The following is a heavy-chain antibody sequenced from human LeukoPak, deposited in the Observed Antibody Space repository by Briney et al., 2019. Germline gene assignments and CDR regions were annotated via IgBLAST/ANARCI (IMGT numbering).Heavy chain of an antibody. J-gene: IGHJ5*02. Sequence: SVKVSCKASGGTFSSYAISWVRQAPGQGLEWMGGIIPIFGTANYAQKFQGRVTITTDESTSTAYMELSSLRSEDTAVYYCAAGREAGYYFSCWFDPWGQGTLVTVSS. CDR1: GGTFSSYA. CDR3: AAGREAGYYFSCWFDP. D-gene: IGHD3-9*01. CDR2: IIPIFGTA. V-gene: IGHV1-69*05.